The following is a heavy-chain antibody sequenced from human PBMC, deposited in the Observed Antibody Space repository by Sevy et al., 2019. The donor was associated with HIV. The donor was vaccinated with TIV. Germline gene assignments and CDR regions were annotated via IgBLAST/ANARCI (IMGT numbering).Heavy chain of an antibody. CDR2: ISSSGSTI. Sequence: GGSLRLSCAASGFTFSDYYMSWIRQAPGKGLEWVSYISSSGSTIYYADSVKGGFTISRDNPKNSLYLHMNSLRAEDTAVYYCARAGIRSCSGGSCYSDYWGQGTLVTDSS. D-gene: IGHD2-15*01. V-gene: IGHV3-11*01. J-gene: IGHJ4*02. CDR1: GFTFSDYY. CDR3: ARAGIRSCSGGSCYSDY.